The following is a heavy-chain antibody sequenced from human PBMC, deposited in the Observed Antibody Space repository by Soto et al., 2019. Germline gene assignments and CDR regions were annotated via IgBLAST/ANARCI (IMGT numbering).Heavy chain of an antibody. CDR2: ISFDENNK. D-gene: IGHD1-26*01. V-gene: IGHV3-30*18. J-gene: IGHJ3*02. Sequence: PGGSVRLSCAGSGFSFSTYGMHWVRQAPGKGLEWVAVISFDENNKYYADSVKGRFTISRDNSKNTVYLQMNSLRAEDTAVYFCANGKPYTGSSEFYTFHIWCQGTMVTVSS. CDR3: ANGKPYTGSSEFYTFHI. CDR1: GFSFSTYG.